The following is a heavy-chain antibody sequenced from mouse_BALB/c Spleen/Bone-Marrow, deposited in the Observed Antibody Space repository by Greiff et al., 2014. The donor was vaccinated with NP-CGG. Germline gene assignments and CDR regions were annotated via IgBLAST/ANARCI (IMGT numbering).Heavy chain of an antibody. CDR3: ANYYGSSSY. Sequence: VQLVESGSVLVRPGASVKLSCKASGYTFTSSWMHWAKQRPGQGLEWIGEIHPNSGNTNYNEKFKGKATLTVDTSSSTAYVDLSSLTSEDSAVYYCANYYGSSSYWGQGTTLTVSS. J-gene: IGHJ2*01. V-gene: IGHV1S130*01. CDR2: IHPNSGNT. CDR1: GYTFTSSW. D-gene: IGHD1-1*01.